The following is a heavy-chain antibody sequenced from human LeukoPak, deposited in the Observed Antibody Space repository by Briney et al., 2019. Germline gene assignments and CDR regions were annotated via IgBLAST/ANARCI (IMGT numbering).Heavy chain of an antibody. D-gene: IGHD3-10*01. CDR2: IYYSGST. CDR3: ARRPYGSGSYSIYFDY. Sequence: LETLSLTCTVSGGSISSYYWSWIRQPPGKGLEWIGYIYYSGSTNYNPSLKSRVTISVDTSKNQFSLKLSSVTAADTAVYYCARRPYGSGSYSIYFDYWGQGTLVTVSS. CDR1: GGSISSYY. J-gene: IGHJ4*02. V-gene: IGHV4-59*08.